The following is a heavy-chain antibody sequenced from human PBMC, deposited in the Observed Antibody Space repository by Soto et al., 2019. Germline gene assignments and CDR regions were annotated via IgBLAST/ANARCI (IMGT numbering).Heavy chain of an antibody. D-gene: IGHD2-2*01. Sequence: PGESLKISCKGSGYSFTSYWIGWVRQMPGKGLEWMGIIYPGDSDTRCSPSFQGQVTISADKSISTAYLQWSSLKASDTAMYYCARQVVPAATIGYYYYGMDVWGQGTTVTVSS. V-gene: IGHV5-51*01. CDR3: ARQVVPAATIGYYYYGMDV. J-gene: IGHJ6*02. CDR1: GYSFTSYW. CDR2: IYPGDSDT.